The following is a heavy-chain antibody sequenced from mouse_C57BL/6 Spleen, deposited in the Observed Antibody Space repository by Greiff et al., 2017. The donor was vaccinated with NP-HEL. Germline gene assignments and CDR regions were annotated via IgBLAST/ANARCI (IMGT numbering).Heavy chain of an antibody. Sequence: EVHLVESGGGLVQPGGSLKLSCAASGFTFSDYGMAWVRQAPRKGPEWVAFISNLAYSIYYADTVTGRFTLSRENAKNTLYLEMSSLRSEDTAMYYCARLDGYYGWCAYWGQGTLVTVSA. D-gene: IGHD2-3*01. V-gene: IGHV5-15*01. CDR1: GFTFSDYG. CDR3: ARLDGYYGWCAY. CDR2: ISNLAYSI. J-gene: IGHJ3*01.